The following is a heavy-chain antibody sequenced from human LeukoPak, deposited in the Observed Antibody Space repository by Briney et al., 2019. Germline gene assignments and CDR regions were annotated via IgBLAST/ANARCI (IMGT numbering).Heavy chain of an antibody. CDR3: ARSLHSYDIRGGHCYGY. D-gene: IGHD3-3*01. CDR1: GYTFTNIG. V-gene: IGHV1-18*01. J-gene: IGHJ4*02. Sequence: EASVKVSCKASGYTFTNIGISWVRQARRQGLEWMGWISTHNDITDYAQKFHGRVTMTKDTSTATVYMELRSLASDDTAVYFCARSLHSYDIRGGHCYGYWGQGTLVTVSS. CDR2: ISTHNDIT.